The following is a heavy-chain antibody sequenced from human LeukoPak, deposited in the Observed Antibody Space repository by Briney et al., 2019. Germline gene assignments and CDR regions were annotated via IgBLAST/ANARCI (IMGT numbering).Heavy chain of an antibody. D-gene: IGHD6-19*01. CDR1: GFTFSIYV. Sequence: GGSLRLSCAASGFTFSIYVMHWVRQAAGKGLEWVAFILYDGSNKYYADSVKRRFTISRDNSKNTLYLQMNSLRAEDRAVYFCARGRHIAVDGNVDYWGQGTLVTVSS. V-gene: IGHV3-30*02. CDR2: ILYDGSNK. CDR3: ARGRHIAVDGNVDY. J-gene: IGHJ4*02.